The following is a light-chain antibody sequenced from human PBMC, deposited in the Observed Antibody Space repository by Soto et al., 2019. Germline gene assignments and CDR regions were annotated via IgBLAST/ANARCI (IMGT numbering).Light chain of an antibody. V-gene: IGKV3-11*01. Sequence: EIVLTQSPVTLSLSPGEGATLSCRASQDISRYLAWYQQKPGQAPRLLIYDTSNRATGIPARFSGSGSGTDFTLPISSLEPEDFAVYYCQQRRDWQRITFGHGTRLEIK. J-gene: IGKJ5*01. CDR1: QDISRY. CDR3: QQRRDWQRIT. CDR2: DTS.